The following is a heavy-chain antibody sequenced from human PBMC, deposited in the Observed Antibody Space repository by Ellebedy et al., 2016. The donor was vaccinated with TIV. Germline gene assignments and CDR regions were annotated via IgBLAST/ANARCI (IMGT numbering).Heavy chain of an antibody. D-gene: IGHD3-16*02. V-gene: IGHV3-23*01. Sequence: GGSLRLSXAASGFTFSSYAMSWVRQAPGKGLEWVSAISGSGGSTYYADSVKGRFTISRDNSKNTLYLQMNSLRAEDTAVYYCAKGGGDYVWGSYRGNWFDPWGQGTLVTVSS. CDR3: AKGGGDYVWGSYRGNWFDP. CDR1: GFTFSSYA. J-gene: IGHJ5*02. CDR2: ISGSGGST.